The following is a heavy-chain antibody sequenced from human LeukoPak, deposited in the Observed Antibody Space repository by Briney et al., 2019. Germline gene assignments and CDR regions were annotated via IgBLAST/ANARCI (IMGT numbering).Heavy chain of an antibody. J-gene: IGHJ4*02. CDR2: ITPMFGTA. CDR3: ARDAAIYDSGAYYYLW. D-gene: IGHD3-22*01. Sequence: GASVKVSCKASGGTFSRYAISWVRQAPGQGLEWMGGITPMFGTANYAQKFQGRVTITADESTRTAYMDLKSLKFEDTAVYYCARDAAIYDSGAYYYLWWGQGTLVTVSS. CDR1: GGTFSRYA. V-gene: IGHV1-69*13.